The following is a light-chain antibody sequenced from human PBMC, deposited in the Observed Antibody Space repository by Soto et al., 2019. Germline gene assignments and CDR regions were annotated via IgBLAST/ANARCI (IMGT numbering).Light chain of an antibody. CDR3: EQYGSSPRT. Sequence: EIVLTQSPGALSFSPGGGCTRSFIASQSVSSNYFAWYQQKPGQAPRLLIYGRSSRATGIPDRFSGSGSGTDFSLTISRLEPEDFAVYYCEQYGSSPRTFGQGTKVDIK. CDR2: GRS. J-gene: IGKJ1*01. CDR1: QSVSSNY. V-gene: IGKV3-20*01.